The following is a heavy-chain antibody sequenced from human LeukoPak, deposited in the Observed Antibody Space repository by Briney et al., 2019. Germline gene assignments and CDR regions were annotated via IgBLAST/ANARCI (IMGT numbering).Heavy chain of an antibody. Sequence: SETLSLTCTVSGGSISSHYWDWIRQPPGKGLEWIWSISYTGSANYNPSLKSRVTISVDTSKNQFSLKLRSVTAADTAVYYCAREGYSSNWYDYWGQGTLVTVSS. CDR1: GGSISSHY. CDR3: AREGYSSNWYDY. CDR2: ISYTGSA. J-gene: IGHJ5*01. D-gene: IGHD6-13*01. V-gene: IGHV4-59*11.